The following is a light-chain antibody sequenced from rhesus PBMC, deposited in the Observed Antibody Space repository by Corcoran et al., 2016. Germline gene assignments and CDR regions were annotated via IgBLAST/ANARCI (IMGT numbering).Light chain of an antibody. CDR3: QQHNSYPWT. J-gene: IGKJ1*01. CDR2: AAS. V-gene: IGKV1-25*01. CDR1: QGISSY. Sequence: DIQMTQSPSSLSASVGDRVTITCRASQGISSYLAWYQQKPGKAPKLLIYAASTLQSGVPSRFRGSGAGTDFTLTISSLQPEDFATYSCQQHNSYPWTFGQGTKVEIK.